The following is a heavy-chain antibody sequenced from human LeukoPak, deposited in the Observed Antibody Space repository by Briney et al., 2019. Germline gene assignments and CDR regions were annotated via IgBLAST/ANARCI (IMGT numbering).Heavy chain of an antibody. D-gene: IGHD4-17*01. Sequence: GGSLRLSCAASVFTFGTSDMHWVRQGTGIGLEWVAAIGAGGDTYYPDSVKGRFTISRENAKNSLYLQMNSLRDGDTAIYYCARGSHDTVATGWSFDLWGCGTLVTVSS. CDR1: VFTFGTSD. V-gene: IGHV3-13*04. J-gene: IGHJ2*01. CDR2: IGAGGDT. CDR3: ARGSHDTVATGWSFDL.